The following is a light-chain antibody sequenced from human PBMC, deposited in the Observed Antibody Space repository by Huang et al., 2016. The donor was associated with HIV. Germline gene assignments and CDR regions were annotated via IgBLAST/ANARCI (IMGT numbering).Light chain of an antibody. CDR1: QSINNN. Sequence: EIVLTQSPATLSLSPGERAALSCRATQSINNNLAWYQQKPGQSPRLLIYGSSTRATGIPARFRGSGSGTEVTLTISSLQSEDFAVYYCQQYNNWPPLLTFGGGTKVDIK. CDR2: GSS. CDR3: QQYNNWPPLLT. V-gene: IGKV3-15*01. J-gene: IGKJ4*01.